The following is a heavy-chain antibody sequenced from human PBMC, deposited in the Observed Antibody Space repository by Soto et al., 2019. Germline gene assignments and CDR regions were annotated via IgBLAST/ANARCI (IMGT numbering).Heavy chain of an antibody. J-gene: IGHJ4*02. D-gene: IGHD4-17*01. CDR2: INAGNGNT. Sequence: QVQLVQSGAEEKKPGASVKVSCKASGYTFTSYAMHWVRQAPGQRLEWMGWINAGNGNTKYSQKFQGRVTITRDTSASTAYMELSSLTCEDTAVYYCARESYGGEFDYWGQGTLVTVSS. CDR3: ARESYGGEFDY. V-gene: IGHV1-3*05. CDR1: GYTFTSYA.